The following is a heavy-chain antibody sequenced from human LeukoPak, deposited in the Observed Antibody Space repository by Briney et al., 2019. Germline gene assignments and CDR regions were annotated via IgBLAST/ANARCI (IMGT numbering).Heavy chain of an antibody. Sequence: GGSLRLSCAASGFTFSSYAMSWVRQAPEKGLEWVSTISGSGGGTYYADSVKGRFTISRDDSKNTLYLQMNSLRAEDTAAYYCAKDLGRYRNNYFDYWGQGTLVTVSS. V-gene: IGHV3-23*01. CDR1: GFTFSSYA. CDR3: AKDLGRYRNNYFDY. D-gene: IGHD1-26*01. CDR2: ISGSGGGT. J-gene: IGHJ4*02.